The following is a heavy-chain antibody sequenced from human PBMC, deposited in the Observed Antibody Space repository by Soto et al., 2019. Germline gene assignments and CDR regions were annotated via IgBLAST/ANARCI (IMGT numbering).Heavy chain of an antibody. V-gene: IGHV3-48*01. CDR3: AREWEGGYSGYADAFDI. D-gene: IGHD5-12*01. J-gene: IGHJ3*02. Sequence: GGSLRLSCAASGFTFSSYSMNWVRQAPGKGLEWVSYISSSSSTIYYADSVKGRFTISRDNAKNSLYLQMNSLRAEDTAVYYCAREWEGGYSGYADAFDIWGQGTMVTVSS. CDR1: GFTFSSYS. CDR2: ISSSSSTI.